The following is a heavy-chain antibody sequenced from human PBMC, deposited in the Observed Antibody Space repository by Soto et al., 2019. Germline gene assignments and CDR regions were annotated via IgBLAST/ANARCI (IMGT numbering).Heavy chain of an antibody. CDR1: GFTFSSYA. J-gene: IGHJ4*02. Sequence: GGSLRLSCVASGFTFSSYAMHWVRQAPGKGLEWVAVISYDGSNKYYADSVKGRFTISRDNSKNTLYLQMNSLRAEDTAVYYCARAGYYDFWSGYQYWGQGTLVTVSS. V-gene: IGHV3-30-3*01. CDR3: ARAGYYDFWSGYQY. CDR2: ISYDGSNK. D-gene: IGHD3-3*01.